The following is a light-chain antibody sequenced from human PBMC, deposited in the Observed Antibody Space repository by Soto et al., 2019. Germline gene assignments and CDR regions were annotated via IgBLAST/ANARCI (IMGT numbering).Light chain of an antibody. CDR1: QSVSSSY. Sequence: EIVLTQSPGTLSLSPGERATLSCRASQSVSSSYLAWYQQKPGQAPRLLIYGSSSMATGIPDRFSGSGSGTDFTITISRLEPEDFAVYYCQQYGSSQSFGQGTKVEIK. J-gene: IGKJ1*01. CDR2: GSS. V-gene: IGKV3-20*01. CDR3: QQYGSSQS.